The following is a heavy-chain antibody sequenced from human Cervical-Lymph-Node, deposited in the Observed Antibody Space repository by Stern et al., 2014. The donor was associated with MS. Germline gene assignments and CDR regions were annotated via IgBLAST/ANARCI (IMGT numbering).Heavy chain of an antibody. J-gene: IGHJ4*02. CDR2: IFPGGSDI. CDR3: ARQRYFDY. CDR1: GYTFTSYW. Sequence: EVQLVESGPEVKRPGESLKISCQASGYTFTSYWIGWVRQMPGKGLEWIAIIFPGGSDIRYSPSFQGQVTFAADNSSSTAYLQWNNLKASDTAIYYCARQRYFDYWGQGTLVTVSS. V-gene: IGHV5-51*01.